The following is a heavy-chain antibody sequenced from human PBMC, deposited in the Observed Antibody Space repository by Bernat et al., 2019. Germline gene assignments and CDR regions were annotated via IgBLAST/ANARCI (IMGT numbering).Heavy chain of an antibody. CDR1: GGSIISSSYY. CDR2: IYYSGST. Sequence: QLQLQESGPGLVKPSETLSLTCTVSGGSIISSSYYWGWIRQPPGKVLEWIGSIYYSGSTYYNPSLKSRVTISVDTSKNQFSLKLSSVTAADTAVYYCARREDDYVWGSYRSYAFDIWGQGTMVTVSS. CDR3: ARREDDYVWGSYRSYAFDI. J-gene: IGHJ3*02. V-gene: IGHV4-39*01. D-gene: IGHD3-16*02.